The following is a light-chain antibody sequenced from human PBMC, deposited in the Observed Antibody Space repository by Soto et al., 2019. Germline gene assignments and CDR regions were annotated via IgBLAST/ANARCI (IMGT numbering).Light chain of an antibody. CDR3: QQYNSYSPT. CDR1: QSIKSW. V-gene: IGKV1-5*03. J-gene: IGKJ1*01. Sequence: DIQMTQSPSSLSASVGDRVAITCRASQSIKSWLAWYQQKPGEAPKLLIYKASTLESGVPSRFSGSGSGTEFTLTISSLQPDDFATYYCQQYNSYSPTFGQGTKVDIK. CDR2: KAS.